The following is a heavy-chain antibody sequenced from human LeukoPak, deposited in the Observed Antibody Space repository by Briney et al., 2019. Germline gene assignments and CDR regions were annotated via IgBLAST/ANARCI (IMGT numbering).Heavy chain of an antibody. V-gene: IGHV4-34*01. CDR3: ARDLRRITMIVVVTALGY. CDR2: INHSGST. CDR1: GGSFGGYY. J-gene: IGHJ4*02. D-gene: IGHD3-22*01. Sequence: SETLSLTCAVYGGSFGGYYWSWIRQPPGKGLEWIGEINHSGSTNYNPSLKSRVTISVDTSKNQFSLKLSSVTAADTAVYYCARDLRRITMIVVVTALGYWGQGTLVTVSS.